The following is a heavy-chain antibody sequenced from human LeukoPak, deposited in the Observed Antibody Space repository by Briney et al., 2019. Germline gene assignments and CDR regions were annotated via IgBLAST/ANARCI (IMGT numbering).Heavy chain of an antibody. CDR1: GGSISSGDYY. J-gene: IGHJ4*02. CDR3: ARGITGTPFDY. D-gene: IGHD1-20*01. CDR2: IYYGGST. Sequence: PSETLSLTCTVSGGSISSGDYYWSWIRQPPGKGLEWIGYIYYGGSTYYNPSLKSRVTISVDTSKNQFSLKLSSVTAADTAVYYCARGITGTPFDYWGQGTLVTVSS. V-gene: IGHV4-30-4*01.